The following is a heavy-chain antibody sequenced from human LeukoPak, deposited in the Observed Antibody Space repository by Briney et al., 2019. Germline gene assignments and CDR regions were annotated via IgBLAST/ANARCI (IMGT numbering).Heavy chain of an antibody. CDR2: IIPIFGTA. CDR3: ARGYDFWSGYYGYFDY. J-gene: IGHJ4*02. D-gene: IGHD3-3*01. V-gene: IGHV1-69*13. CDR1: GGTFSSYA. Sequence: SVKVSCKASGGTFSSYAISWVRRAPGQGLEWMGGIIPIFGTANYAQKFQGRVTITADESTSTAYMELSSLRSEDTAVYYCARGYDFWSGYYGYFDYWGQGTLVTVSS.